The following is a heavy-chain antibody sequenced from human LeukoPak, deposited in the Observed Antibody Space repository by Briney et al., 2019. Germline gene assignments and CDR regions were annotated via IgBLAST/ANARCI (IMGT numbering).Heavy chain of an antibody. CDR3: ARSLMAGSSTSCYDY. Sequence: GGSLRLSCAASGFTFSSYSMNWVRQAPGKGLEWVSSISSSSSYIYYADSVKGRFTISRYNAKNSLYLQMNSLRAEDTAVYYCARSLMAGSSTSCYDYWGQGTLVTVSS. D-gene: IGHD2-2*01. CDR2: ISSSSSYI. CDR1: GFTFSSYS. V-gene: IGHV3-21*01. J-gene: IGHJ4*02.